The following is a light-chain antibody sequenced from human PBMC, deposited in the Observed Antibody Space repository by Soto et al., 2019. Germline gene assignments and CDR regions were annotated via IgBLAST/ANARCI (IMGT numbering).Light chain of an antibody. Sequence: IELTLTRGTVSWSPEERASRSCRASQSVSSSYLAWYQQKPGQAPRLLIYGASSRATGIPDRFSGSGSGTDFTLTISRLEPEDSAVYYCQQYGSSPLTFGGGTKVDIK. J-gene: IGKJ4*01. CDR3: QQYGSSPLT. V-gene: IGKV3-20*01. CDR2: GAS. CDR1: QSVSSSY.